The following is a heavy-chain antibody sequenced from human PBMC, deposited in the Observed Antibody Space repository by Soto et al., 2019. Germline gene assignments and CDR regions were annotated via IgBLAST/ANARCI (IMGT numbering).Heavy chain of an antibody. J-gene: IGHJ4*02. Sequence: PSETLSLTCTVSGGSISSYYWSWIRQPPGKGLEWIGYIYYSGSTNYNPSLKSRVTISVDTSKNQFSLKLSSVTAADTAVYYCARRYGYSFDYWGQGTLDIVSS. V-gene: IGHV4-59*08. D-gene: IGHD1-1*01. CDR2: IYYSGST. CDR3: ARRYGYSFDY. CDR1: GGSISSYY.